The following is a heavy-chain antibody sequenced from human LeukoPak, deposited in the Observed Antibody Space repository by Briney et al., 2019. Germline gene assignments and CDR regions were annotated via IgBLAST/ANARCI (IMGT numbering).Heavy chain of an antibody. J-gene: IGHJ4*02. Sequence: GGSLRLSCAASGFTFSSYGMHWVRQAPGKGLEWVAVISYDGSNKYYADSVKGRFTISRDNSKNTLYLQMNSLRAEDTAVYYCAKDLLYYYDSSGLDYWGQGTLVTVSS. CDR3: AKDLLYYYDSSGLDY. CDR1: GFTFSSYG. D-gene: IGHD3-22*01. CDR2: ISYDGSNK. V-gene: IGHV3-30*18.